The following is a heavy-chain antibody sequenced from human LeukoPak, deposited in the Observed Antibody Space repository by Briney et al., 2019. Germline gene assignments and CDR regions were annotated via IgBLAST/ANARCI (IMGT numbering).Heavy chain of an antibody. V-gene: IGHV3-33*01. CDR2: IWYDGSNK. D-gene: IGHD6-13*01. J-gene: IGHJ6*02. Sequence: QTGGSLRLSCAASGFTFSSYGMHWVRQAPGKGLEWVAVIWYDGSNKYYADSVKGRFTISRDNSKNTLYLQMNSLRAEDTAVYYCARALEKLVQYYGMDVWGQGTTVTVSS. CDR3: ARALEKLVQYYGMDV. CDR1: GFTFSSYG.